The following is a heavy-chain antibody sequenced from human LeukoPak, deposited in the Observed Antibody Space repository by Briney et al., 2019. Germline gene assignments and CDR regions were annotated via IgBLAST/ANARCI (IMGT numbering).Heavy chain of an antibody. D-gene: IGHD5-18*01. CDR1: GFTFSRYS. J-gene: IGHJ4*02. V-gene: IGHV3-23*01. CDR3: AKEVHGYSYGEFDY. CDR2: ISGSGGST. Sequence: SGGSLRLSCAASGFTFSRYSMNWVRQAPGKGQEWVSAISGSGGSTYYADSVKGRFTISRDNSKNTLYLQMNSLRAEDTAVYYCAKEVHGYSYGEFDYWGQGTLVTVSS.